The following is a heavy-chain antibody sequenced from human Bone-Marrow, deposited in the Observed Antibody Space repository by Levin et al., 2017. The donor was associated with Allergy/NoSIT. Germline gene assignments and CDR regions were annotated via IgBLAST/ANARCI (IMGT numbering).Heavy chain of an antibody. V-gene: IGHV3-30*18. CDR2: ISSDGSGK. D-gene: IGHD3-3*01. Sequence: RAGGSLRLSCAGTGFIFSDYGIHWVRQAPGKGLEWVTVISSDGSGKFYADSVKGRFTISRDNPKNTVFLQMKSLRIEDSAVYYCAKGPRVTIPGVVGQLSFNYGGQGTLVTVSS. J-gene: IGHJ4*02. CDR3: AKGPRVTIPGVVGQLSFNY. CDR1: GFIFSDYG.